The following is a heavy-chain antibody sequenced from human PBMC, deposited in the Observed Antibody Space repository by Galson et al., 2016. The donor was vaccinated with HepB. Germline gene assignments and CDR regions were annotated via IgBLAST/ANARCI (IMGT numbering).Heavy chain of an antibody. D-gene: IGHD3-22*01. CDR1: GFTFSSYV. V-gene: IGHV3-33*01. CDR2: IWFDGTNK. J-gene: IGHJ4*02. Sequence: SLRLSCAASGFTFSSYVMHWVRQAPGKGLEWVAVIWFDGTNKYYAHSVKGRFTISRDDSKNTLYLQMTSLRAEDTAVYYCAREGGSDYFDTSGYYVDYWGQGTRVTVSS. CDR3: AREGGSDYFDTSGYYVDY.